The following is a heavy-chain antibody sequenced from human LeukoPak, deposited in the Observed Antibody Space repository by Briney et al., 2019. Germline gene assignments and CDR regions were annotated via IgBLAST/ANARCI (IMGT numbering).Heavy chain of an antibody. CDR1: GGSISSYY. Sequence: PSETLSLTCSVSGGSISSYYWSWIRQPPGKGLEWIGYIYYSGSTNYNPSLKSRVTISVDTSKNQFSLKLSSVTAADTAVYYCARESVDYSSGWYYLDYWGQGTLVTVSS. V-gene: IGHV4-59*01. J-gene: IGHJ4*02. CDR3: ARESVDYSSGWYYLDY. CDR2: IYYSGST. D-gene: IGHD6-19*01.